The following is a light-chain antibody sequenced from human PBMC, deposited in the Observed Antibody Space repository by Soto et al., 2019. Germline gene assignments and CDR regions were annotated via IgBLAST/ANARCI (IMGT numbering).Light chain of an antibody. CDR3: HHYGSSPRA. Sequence: EIVLTQSPATLSLSPGESATLSCGASKSLSISYLAWYQQKPGLAPRLLIYDASSRATGIPDRFSGSGSGKDFTLSISRLEPEDFAVYFCHHYGSSPRAFGQGTKLEIK. V-gene: IGKV3D-20*01. CDR1: KSLSISY. J-gene: IGKJ2*01. CDR2: DAS.